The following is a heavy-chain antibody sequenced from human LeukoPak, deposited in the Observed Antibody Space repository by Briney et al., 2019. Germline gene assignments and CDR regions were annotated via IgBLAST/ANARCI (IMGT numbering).Heavy chain of an antibody. V-gene: IGHV4-59*01. Sequence: SETLSLTCTVSGGSISSYYWTWLRQPPGKGLEWIGYIRYSGSTSYNPSLKSRVTISVDTSKNQFSLKLSSVTAADTAVYYCARVRGSRVDYWGQGTLVTVSP. CDR3: ARVRGSRVDY. CDR1: GGSISSYY. D-gene: IGHD1-26*01. CDR2: IRYSGST. J-gene: IGHJ4*02.